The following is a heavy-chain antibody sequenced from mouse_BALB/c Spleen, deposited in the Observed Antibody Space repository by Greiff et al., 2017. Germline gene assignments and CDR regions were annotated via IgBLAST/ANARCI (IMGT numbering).Heavy chain of an antibody. CDR1: GYTFTSYT. CDR3: ARYTTGEYYFGY. Sequence: VQLQQSGAELARPGASVKMSCKASGYTFTSYTMHWVKQRPGQGLEWIGYINPSSGYTNYNQKFKDKATLTADKSSSTAYMQLSSLTSEDSAGYYCARYTTGEYYFGYWGQGTTLTVSS. D-gene: IGHD2-12*01. CDR2: INPSSGYT. J-gene: IGHJ2*01. V-gene: IGHV1-4*01.